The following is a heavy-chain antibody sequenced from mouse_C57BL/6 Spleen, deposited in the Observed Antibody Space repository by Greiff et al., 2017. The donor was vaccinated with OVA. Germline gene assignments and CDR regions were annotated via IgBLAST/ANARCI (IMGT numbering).Heavy chain of an antibody. J-gene: IGHJ1*03. V-gene: IGHV5-15*01. CDR2: ISTFAYSI. CDR1: GFTFSDYG. Sequence: EVKVVESGGGLVQPGGSLKLSCAASGFTFSDYGMAWVRQAPRTGPEWVAFISTFAYSIYYADTVTGRFTISRETAKNTLYLEMRSLKSEDTARYYCARVTTPRYFDVWGKGTTVTVSS. D-gene: IGHD2-3*01. CDR3: ARVTTPRYFDV.